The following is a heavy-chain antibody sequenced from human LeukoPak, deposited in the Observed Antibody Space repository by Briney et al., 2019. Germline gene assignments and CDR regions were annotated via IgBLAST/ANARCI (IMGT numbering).Heavy chain of an antibody. CDR2: IRYDGSNK. J-gene: IGHJ2*01. D-gene: IGHD2-21*02. CDR3: AKDGCGGDCWYWYFDL. CDR1: GFTFSSYG. V-gene: IGHV3-30*02. Sequence: PGGSLRLSCAASGFTFSSYGMHWVRQAPGKGLEWVAFIRYDGSNKYYADSVKGRFTISRDNSKNTLYLQMNSVRAEDTAVCYCAKDGCGGDCWYWYFDLWGRGTLVTVSS.